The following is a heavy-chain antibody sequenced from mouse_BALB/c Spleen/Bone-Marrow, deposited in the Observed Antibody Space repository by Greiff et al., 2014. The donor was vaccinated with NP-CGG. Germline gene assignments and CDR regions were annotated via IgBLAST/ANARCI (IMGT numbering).Heavy chain of an antibody. D-gene: IGHD4-1*01. CDR2: IYPGDGDT. CDR1: GYAFSSYW. Sequence: VQLVESGAELVRPGSSVKISCKASGYAFSSYWMNWVKQRPGQGLEWIGQIYPGDGDTNYNGNFKDKATLTTDKSSTTAYMQLSSLTSEDSAVYFRARGGRLTGYYFDYWGQGTTLTVSS. CDR3: ARGGRLTGYYFDY. J-gene: IGHJ2*01. V-gene: IGHV1-80*01.